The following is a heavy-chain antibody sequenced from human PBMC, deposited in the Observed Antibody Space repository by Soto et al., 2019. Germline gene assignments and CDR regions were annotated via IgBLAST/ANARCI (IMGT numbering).Heavy chain of an antibody. J-gene: IGHJ5*02. V-gene: IGHV4-30-2*01. CDR3: ARASHRSRWFDP. CDR1: GGSISSGGYS. Sequence: PSETLSLTCAVSGGSISSGGYSWSWIRQPPGKGLEWIGYIYHSGSTYYNPSLKSRVTISVDRSKNQFSLKLSSVTAADTAVYYCARASHRSRWFDPWGQGTLVTVSS. CDR2: IYHSGST.